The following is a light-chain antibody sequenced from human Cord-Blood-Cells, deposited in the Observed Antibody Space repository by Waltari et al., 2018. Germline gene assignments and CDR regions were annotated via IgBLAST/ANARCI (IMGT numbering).Light chain of an antibody. V-gene: IGKV1-9*01. J-gene: IGKJ5*01. CDR2: AAS. CDR1: QGISSY. CDR3: QQLNSYPIT. Sequence: DIQLTQSPSFLSASVGDRVTITCRASQGISSYLAWYQQQPGKAPKRLIYAASTLQSGVPSRFSGSGSGTEFTLTISSLQPEDFATYYCQQLNSYPITFGKGTRLEIK.